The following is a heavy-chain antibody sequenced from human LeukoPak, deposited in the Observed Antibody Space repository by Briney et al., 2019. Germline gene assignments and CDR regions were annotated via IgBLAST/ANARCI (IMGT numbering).Heavy chain of an antibody. Sequence: GGSLRLSCAASGVTVSSNYMSWVRQAPGKGLEWVSIIYSGGSTFYADSVKGRVTISRDNAKNSLYLQMNSLRAEDTAVYYCAELGITMIGGVWGKGTTVTISS. V-gene: IGHV3-53*01. D-gene: IGHD3-10*02. J-gene: IGHJ6*04. CDR3: AELGITMIGGV. CDR2: IYSGGST. CDR1: GVTVSSNY.